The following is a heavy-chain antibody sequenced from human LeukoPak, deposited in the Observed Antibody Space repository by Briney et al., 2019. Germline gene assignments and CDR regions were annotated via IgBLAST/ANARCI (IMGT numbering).Heavy chain of an antibody. D-gene: IGHD5-12*01. V-gene: IGHV1-18*01. CDR2: ISAYNGNT. CDR1: GGTFSSYA. J-gene: IGHJ4*02. CDR3: ARVGNSGFRYVDS. Sequence: GASVKVSCKASGGTFSSYAISWVRQAPGQGLEWVGWISAYNGNTNYAQKLQGRVTMTTDTSTSTAYMDLRSLRSDDTAVYYCARVGNSGFRYVDSWGQGTLVTVSS.